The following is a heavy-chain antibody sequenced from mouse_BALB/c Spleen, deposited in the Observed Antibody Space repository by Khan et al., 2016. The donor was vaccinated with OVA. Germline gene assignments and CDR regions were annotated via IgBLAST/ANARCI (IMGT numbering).Heavy chain of an antibody. CDR1: GYTFTNYG. D-gene: IGHD2-1*01. Sequence: QIQLVQSGPELKKPGETVKISCKASGYTFTNYGMNWVKQAPGKGLKWMGWINTYTGEPTYADDFKGRFAFSLETSASPASLQINNLKNEDTATYFCARWNGNYWFAYWGQGTLVTVSA. CDR2: INTYTGEP. J-gene: IGHJ3*01. V-gene: IGHV9-3-1*01. CDR3: ARWNGNYWFAY.